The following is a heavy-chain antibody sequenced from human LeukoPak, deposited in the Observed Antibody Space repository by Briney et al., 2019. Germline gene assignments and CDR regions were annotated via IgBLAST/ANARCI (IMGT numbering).Heavy chain of an antibody. V-gene: IGHV3-30*14. D-gene: IGHD6-13*01. CDR3: ARGSSSWYYYYYYMDV. Sequence: PGRSLRLSCAASGFTFSSYAMHWVRQAPGKGLEWVAVISYDGSNKYYADSVKGRFTISRDNSKNTLYLQMNSLRAEDTAVYYCARGSSSWYYYYYYMDVWGKGTTVTVSS. CDR2: ISYDGSNK. J-gene: IGHJ6*03. CDR1: GFTFSSYA.